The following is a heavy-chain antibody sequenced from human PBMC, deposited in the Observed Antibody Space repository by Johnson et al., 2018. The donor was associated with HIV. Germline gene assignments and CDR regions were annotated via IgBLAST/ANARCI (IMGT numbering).Heavy chain of an antibody. CDR1: GFTFSSYG. Sequence: QVQLVESGGGLVKPGRSLRLSCAASGFTFSSYGMHWVRQAPGKGLEWVAVIWHDGSNKYYADSVKGRFTISRDNSKNTLYLQMNSLRAEDTAVYYCARAHDAFDIWGQGTMVTVSS. CDR2: IWHDGSNK. J-gene: IGHJ3*02. V-gene: IGHV3-30*19. CDR3: ARAHDAFDI.